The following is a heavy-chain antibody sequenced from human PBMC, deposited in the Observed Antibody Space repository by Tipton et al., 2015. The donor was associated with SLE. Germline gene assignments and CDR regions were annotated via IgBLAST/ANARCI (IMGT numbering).Heavy chain of an antibody. D-gene: IGHD5-12*01. CDR3: ARGGVGGYDYFDH. CDR1: GGSMRNYY. Sequence: LRLSCTVSGGSMRNYYWSWIRQPPGKGLEWIGYIYHTGSTYYNPSLKSRITISVDTSKNHFSLKLSSVTAADTAVYYCARGGVGGYDYFDHWGQGTLVTVSS. V-gene: IGHV4-59*12. CDR2: IYHTGST. J-gene: IGHJ4*02.